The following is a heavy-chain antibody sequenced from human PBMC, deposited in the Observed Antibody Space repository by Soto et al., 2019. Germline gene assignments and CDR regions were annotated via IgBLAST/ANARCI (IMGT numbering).Heavy chain of an antibody. CDR1: GFMFSGYG. CDR2: IHPSGGST. CDR3: AKDPSTGPPDC. J-gene: IGHJ4*02. D-gene: IGHD3-9*01. V-gene: IGHV3-23*01. Sequence: GGSLRLSCAAAGFMFSGYGMSWVRQAPGKGLQWVATIHPSGGSTHYAESVRGRFTISRDNSRDTLYLQMNSLRAEDTAVYYCAKDPSTGPPDCWGQGALVTVSS.